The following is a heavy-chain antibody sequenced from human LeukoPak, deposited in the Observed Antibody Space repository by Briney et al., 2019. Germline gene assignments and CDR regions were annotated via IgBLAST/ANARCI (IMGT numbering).Heavy chain of an antibody. CDR1: GFSFTSYW. CDR3: ARHREYYYDSSGYYYDY. D-gene: IGHD3-22*01. V-gene: IGHV5-51*01. CDR2: IYPGDSDT. J-gene: IGHJ4*02. Sequence: GESLQISCKGSGFSFTSYWIGWARQMPGKGLEWMRIIYPGDSDTRYSPSFQGQVTISADKSISTAYLQWSSLKASDTTMYYCARHREYYYDSSGYYYDYWGQGTLVTVSS.